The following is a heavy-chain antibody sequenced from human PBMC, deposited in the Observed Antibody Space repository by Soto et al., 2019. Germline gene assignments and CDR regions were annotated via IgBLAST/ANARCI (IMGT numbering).Heavy chain of an antibody. CDR1: GGSISSGDYY. Sequence: SDTLSLTCTVSGGSISSGDYYWSWIRQPPGKGLEWIGYIYYSGSTYYNPSLKSRVTISVDTSKNQFSLKLSSVTAADTAVYYCARRTIKPGIAVAGSYWYFDLPGPVTLVTVSS. V-gene: IGHV4-30-4*02. D-gene: IGHD6-19*01. CDR3: ARRTIKPGIAVAGSYWYFDL. CDR2: IYYSGST. J-gene: IGHJ2*01.